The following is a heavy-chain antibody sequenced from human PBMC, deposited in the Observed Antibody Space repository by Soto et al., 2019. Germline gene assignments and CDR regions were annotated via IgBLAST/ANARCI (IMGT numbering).Heavy chain of an antibody. Sequence: GGSLRLSCAASGFTFSSYAMHWVRQAPGKGLEWVAVISYDGSNKYYADSVKGRFTISRDNSKNTLYLQMNSLRAEDTAVYYCAREVGATVPFDYWGQGTLVTVSS. CDR2: ISYDGSNK. CDR1: GFTFSSYA. V-gene: IGHV3-30-3*01. J-gene: IGHJ4*02. D-gene: IGHD1-26*01. CDR3: AREVGATVPFDY.